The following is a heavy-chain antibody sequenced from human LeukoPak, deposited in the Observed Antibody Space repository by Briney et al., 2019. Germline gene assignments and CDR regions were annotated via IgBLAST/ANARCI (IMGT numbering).Heavy chain of an antibody. CDR3: ARQGGDIIAVAGTLQH. Sequence: PSETLSLTCTVSGGSISSSSYYWGWIRQPPGKGLEWIGSIYYSGSTYYNPSLKSRVTISVDTSKNQFSLKLSSVTAADTAVYYCARQGGDIIAVAGTLQHWGQGTLVTVSS. CDR2: IYYSGST. D-gene: IGHD6-19*01. J-gene: IGHJ1*01. CDR1: GGSISSSSYY. V-gene: IGHV4-39*01.